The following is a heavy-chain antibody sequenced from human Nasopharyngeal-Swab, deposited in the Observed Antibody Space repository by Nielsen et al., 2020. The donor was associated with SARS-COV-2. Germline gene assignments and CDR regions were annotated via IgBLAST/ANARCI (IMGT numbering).Heavy chain of an antibody. J-gene: IGHJ6*04. D-gene: IGHD3-16*01. Sequence: ASVKVSCKASRYTFTSYDINWVRQATGQGPEWMGWMNPNSGNTGYAQKFQGRVTMTRNTSISTAYMELSSLRSEDTAVYYCARGSHYDYVWGSYKPNLDVWGKGTTVTVSS. V-gene: IGHV1-8*01. CDR1: RYTFTSYD. CDR3: ARGSHYDYVWGSYKPNLDV. CDR2: MNPNSGNT.